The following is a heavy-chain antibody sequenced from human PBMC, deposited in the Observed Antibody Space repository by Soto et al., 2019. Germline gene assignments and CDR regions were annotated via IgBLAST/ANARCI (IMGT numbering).Heavy chain of an antibody. Sequence: QVLLQQWGAGLLKASETLSLTCAVYGGSFSDNYWSWIRQPPGKGLEWIGEINHSGSTNYNPSLKSRVTISVDTSKSQFSLKLSSVTAADTAVYYCAREGVGDFWSGYYRYYYMGVWGKGTTVTVYS. CDR1: GGSFSDNY. CDR2: INHSGST. J-gene: IGHJ6*03. D-gene: IGHD3-3*01. CDR3: AREGVGDFWSGYYRYYYMGV. V-gene: IGHV4-34*01.